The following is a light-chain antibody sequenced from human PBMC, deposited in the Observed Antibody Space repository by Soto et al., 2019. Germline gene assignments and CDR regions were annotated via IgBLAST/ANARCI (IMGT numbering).Light chain of an antibody. V-gene: IGLV2-8*01. CDR3: SSYAGSNNLGL. CDR2: EVS. Sequence: QSALTQPPSASGSPGQSVTISCTGTSSDVGGYNYVSWYQQHPGKAPKLMFYEVSKRPSGVPDRFSGSKSVNTGSLTVSGLQAEDEADYYCSSYAGSNNLGLFGGGTKLTVL. J-gene: IGLJ3*02. CDR1: SSDVGGYNY.